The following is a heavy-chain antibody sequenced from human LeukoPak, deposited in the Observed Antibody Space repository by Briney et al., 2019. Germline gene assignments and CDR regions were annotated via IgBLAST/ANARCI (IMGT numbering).Heavy chain of an antibody. Sequence: SVKVSCKASGGTFSSYAISWVRQAPGQGLEWMGRIIPIFGIANYAQKFQGRVTITADKTTSTAYMELSSLRSEDTAVYYCAREGLRSFKWFDPWGQGTLVTVSS. CDR3: AREGLRSFKWFDP. J-gene: IGHJ5*02. D-gene: IGHD4-17*01. V-gene: IGHV1-69*04. CDR1: GGTFSSYA. CDR2: IIPIFGIA.